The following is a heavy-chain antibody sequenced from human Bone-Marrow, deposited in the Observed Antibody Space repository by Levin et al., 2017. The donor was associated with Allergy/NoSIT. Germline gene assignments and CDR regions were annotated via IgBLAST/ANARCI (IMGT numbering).Heavy chain of an antibody. V-gene: IGHV3-48*03. D-gene: IGHD3/OR15-3a*01. CDR2: ISSTDTIT. CDR1: GFTLSLYE. Sequence: PGGSLRLSCAASGFTLSLYEMNWVRQTPGKGLEWVSYISSTDTITYYADSVKGRFTVFRDNAKNSLFLHMNSLSVEDTAVYYCARSGLFEIQGVFDHWGQGSLVTVST. J-gene: IGHJ4*02. CDR3: ARSGLFEIQGVFDH.